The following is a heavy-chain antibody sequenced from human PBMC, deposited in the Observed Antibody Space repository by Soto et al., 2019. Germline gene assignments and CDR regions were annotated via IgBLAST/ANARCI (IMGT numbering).Heavy chain of an antibody. Sequence: GGSLRLSCTVSGFTFSNAWMTWVRQGPGKGLEWVGRIKSRVDGGTTDYAVSVKGRFIISRDDSKNTLYLQMNSLKPEDTGLYYCTTDPRGAFWNPLADYWGQGTQVTVSS. J-gene: IGHJ4*02. CDR2: IKSRVDGGTT. V-gene: IGHV3-15*01. D-gene: IGHD3-3*01. CDR1: GFTFSNAW. CDR3: TTDPRGAFWNPLADY.